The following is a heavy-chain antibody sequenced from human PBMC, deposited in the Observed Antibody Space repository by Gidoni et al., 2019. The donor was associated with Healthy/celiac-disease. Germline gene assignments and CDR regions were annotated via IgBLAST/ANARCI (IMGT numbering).Heavy chain of an antibody. D-gene: IGHD2-15*01. CDR1: GGSISSGGYY. CDR2: IYYSGST. Sequence: QVQLQESGPGLVKPSQTLSLTCTVSGGSISSGGYYWSWIRQHPGKGLEWIGYIYYSGSTYYNPSLQSRVTISVDTSKNQFSLKLSSVTAADTAVYYCARKGSQATPYGMDVWGQGTTVTVSS. J-gene: IGHJ6*02. V-gene: IGHV4-31*03. CDR3: ARKGSQATPYGMDV.